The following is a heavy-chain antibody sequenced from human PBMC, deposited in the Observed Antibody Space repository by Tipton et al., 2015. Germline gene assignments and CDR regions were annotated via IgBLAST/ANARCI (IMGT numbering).Heavy chain of an antibody. V-gene: IGHV4-39*02. Sequence: TLSLTCSVPGGSISSSSYYWDWIRQPPGKGLEWIGNIYYSGSTYYNPSLNSRVTISIDTSRNQFSLKLSSVTAADTAVYYCARDFTPYQYYAMDVWGQGTTVTVSS. J-gene: IGHJ6*02. CDR3: ARDFTPYQYYAMDV. CDR1: GGSISSSSYY. CDR2: IYYSGST.